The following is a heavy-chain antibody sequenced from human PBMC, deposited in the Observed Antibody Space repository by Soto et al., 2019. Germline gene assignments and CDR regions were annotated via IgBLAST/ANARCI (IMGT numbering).Heavy chain of an antibody. J-gene: IGHJ4*02. CDR2: INPNSGGT. CDR1: GYTFTGYY. Sequence: ASVKVSCKASGYTFTGYYMNWVRQAPGQGLEWMGWINPNSGGTNYAQKFQGRVTMTRDTSISTAYMELSRLRSDDTAVYYCARDGRGYHDSSGYSVDYWGQGTLVTVSS. V-gene: IGHV1-2*02. D-gene: IGHD3-22*01. CDR3: ARDGRGYHDSSGYSVDY.